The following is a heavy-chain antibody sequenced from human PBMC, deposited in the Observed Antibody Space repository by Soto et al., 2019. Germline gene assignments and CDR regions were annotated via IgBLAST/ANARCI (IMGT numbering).Heavy chain of an antibody. J-gene: IGHJ6*02. CDR2: IWNDGSFQ. CDR3: ARGIGVAGRFFYYYSLDV. Sequence: QVQLVESGGGVAQPGRYLRLSCAASGMTFSQSAMHWVRQAPGKGLEWVAGIWNDGSFQDYVDSVKGRFSISRDNSKNTLYLQMNNLRADDTAIYYCARGIGVAGRFFYYYSLDVWGQGTPVTVSS. CDR1: GMTFSQSA. D-gene: IGHD6-13*01. V-gene: IGHV3-33*04.